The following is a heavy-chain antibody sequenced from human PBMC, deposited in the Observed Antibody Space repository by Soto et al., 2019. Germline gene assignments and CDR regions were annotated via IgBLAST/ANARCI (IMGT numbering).Heavy chain of an antibody. CDR2: IHYTGNT. Sequence: QVQLQESGPGLVKPSETLSLTCTVSGGSVSSGTYQWSWILQSSGKGLKWIGYIHYTGNTNYNPSRKRRVSLSVDTSKIHFSLKLTSVTAADTALYFCARLHFYDCWSGPVPMDVWGQGTAVTVSS. V-gene: IGHV4-61*03. CDR1: GGSVSSGTYQ. CDR3: ARLHFYDCWSGPVPMDV. D-gene: IGHD3-3*01. J-gene: IGHJ6*02.